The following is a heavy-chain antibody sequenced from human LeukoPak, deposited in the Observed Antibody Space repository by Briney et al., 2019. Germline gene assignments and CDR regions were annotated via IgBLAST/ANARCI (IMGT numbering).Heavy chain of an antibody. CDR3: ASEGGYDFWSGYYRGAFDY. D-gene: IGHD3-3*01. CDR2: IYSGGST. J-gene: IGHJ4*02. CDR1: GFTVSSNY. Sequence: GGXXRLSCAASGFTVSSNYMSWVRQAPGKGLEWVSVIYSGGSTYYTDSVRGRFTISRDNSKNPLYLQMNSLRAEDTAVYYCASEGGYDFWSGYYRGAFDYWGQGTLVTVSS. V-gene: IGHV3-66*02.